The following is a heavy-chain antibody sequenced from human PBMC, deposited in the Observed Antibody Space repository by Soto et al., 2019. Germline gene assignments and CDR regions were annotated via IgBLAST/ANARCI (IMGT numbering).Heavy chain of an antibody. CDR2: IYYSGST. CDR3: ARVRRYNWNYRPTHHDAFDI. CDR1: GGSISSSSYY. Sequence: QLQLQESGPGLVKPSETLSLTCTVSGGSISSSSYYWGWIRQPPGKGLEWIGSIYYSGSTYYNPSLKSRVTISVDTSKNQFSLKLSSVTAADTAVYYCARVRRYNWNYRPTHHDAFDIWGQGTMVTVSS. D-gene: IGHD1-7*01. J-gene: IGHJ3*02. V-gene: IGHV4-39*01.